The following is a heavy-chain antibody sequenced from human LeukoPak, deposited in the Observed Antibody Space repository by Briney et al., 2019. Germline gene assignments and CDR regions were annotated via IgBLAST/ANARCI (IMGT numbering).Heavy chain of an antibody. D-gene: IGHD1-26*01. CDR2: INSDGSGT. V-gene: IGHV3-74*01. CDR1: GFTFNNYW. Sequence: PGGSLRLSCAASGFTFNNYWMHWVRQAPGKGLVWVSRINSDGSGTSYADSVKGRFTISRDNSKNTLYLQMNSLRAEDTAVYYCAKAGSIKFDFWGQGTLVTVSS. CDR3: AKAGSIKFDF. J-gene: IGHJ4*02.